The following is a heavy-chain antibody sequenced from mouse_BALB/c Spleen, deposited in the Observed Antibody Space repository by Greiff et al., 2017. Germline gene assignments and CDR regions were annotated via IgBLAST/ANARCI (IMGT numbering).Heavy chain of an antibody. J-gene: IGHJ4*01. D-gene: IGHD2-14*01. CDR3: ARQGTTRAMDY. V-gene: IGHV5-6*01. CDR2: ISSGGSYT. Sequence: EVKLMESGGDLVKPGGSLKLSCAASGFTFSSYGMSWVRQTPDKRLEWVATISSGGSYTYYPDSVKGRFTISRDNAKNTLYLQMSSLKSEDTAMYYCARQGTTRAMDYWGQGTSVTVSS. CDR1: GFTFSSYG.